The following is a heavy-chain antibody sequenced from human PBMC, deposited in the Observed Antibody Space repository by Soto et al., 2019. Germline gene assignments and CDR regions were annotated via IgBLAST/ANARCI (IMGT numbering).Heavy chain of an antibody. J-gene: IGHJ5*02. CDR2: IYYSGST. CDR3: ARTPTVTEWFDP. D-gene: IGHD4-17*01. Sequence: QVQLQESGPGLVKPSQTLSLTCTVSGGSISSGDYYWSWIRQPPGKGLEWIGYIYYSGSTYYNPSLKSRVNIXVXRSKNQFSLKLSSVTAADTAVYYCARTPTVTEWFDPWGQGTLVTVSS. CDR1: GGSISSGDYY. V-gene: IGHV4-30-4*01.